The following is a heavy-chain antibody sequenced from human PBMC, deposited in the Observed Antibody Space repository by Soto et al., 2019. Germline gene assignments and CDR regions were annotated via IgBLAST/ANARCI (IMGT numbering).Heavy chain of an antibody. D-gene: IGHD3-22*01. CDR1: GGSISSGGYS. CDR2: IYHSGST. Sequence: TSETLSLTCAVSGGSISSGGYSWSWIRQPPGKGLEWIGYIYHSGSTYYNPSLKSRVTISVDRSKNQFSLKLSSVTAADTAVYYCARYMIRLARDGAFHIWGQGTMVTVSS. V-gene: IGHV4-30-2*01. J-gene: IGHJ3*02. CDR3: ARYMIRLARDGAFHI.